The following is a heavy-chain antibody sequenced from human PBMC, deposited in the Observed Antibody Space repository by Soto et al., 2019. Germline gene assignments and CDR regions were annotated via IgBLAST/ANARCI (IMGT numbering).Heavy chain of an antibody. J-gene: IGHJ4*02. CDR3: ARRYGAAFDY. CDR2: IYYSGST. CDR1: GGSISSYY. Sequence: QVQLQESGPGLVKPSETLSLTCTVSGGSISSYYWSWIRQPPGRELEWIGYIYYSGSTNYNPSLKSRVIISVDTSKNQFSLKLSSVTAADTAVYYCARRYGAAFDYWGQGTLVTVSS. V-gene: IGHV4-59*01. D-gene: IGHD2-15*01.